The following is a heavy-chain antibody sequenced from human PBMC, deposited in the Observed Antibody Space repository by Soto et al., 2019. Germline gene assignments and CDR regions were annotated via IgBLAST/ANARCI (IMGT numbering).Heavy chain of an antibody. CDR2: INSDGSST. V-gene: IGHV3-74*01. CDR3: ARGVRSYDSSGYGNY. J-gene: IGHJ4*02. D-gene: IGHD3-22*01. Sequence: EVQLVESGGGLVQPGGSLRLSCAASGFTFSSYWMHWVRQAPGKGLVWVSRINSDGSSTSYADSVRGRFTISRDNAKNTLYLQMNSLRAEDTAVYYCARGVRSYDSSGYGNYWGQGTLVTVSS. CDR1: GFTFSSYW.